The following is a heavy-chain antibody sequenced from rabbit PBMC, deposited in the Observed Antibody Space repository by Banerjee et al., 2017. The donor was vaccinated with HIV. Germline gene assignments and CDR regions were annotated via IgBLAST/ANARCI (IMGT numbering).Heavy chain of an antibody. D-gene: IGHD8-1*01. V-gene: IGHV1S40*01. CDR2: IYTSISST. CDR1: GFDLSSYYD. CDR3: ARGLGGAAGNGYGL. Sequence: EESGGGLFQPGGSLTLTCTASGFDLSSYYDMCWVRQAPGKGLELIACIYTSISSTWYASWAKGRFTISKTSSTTVTLQLNSLTAADTATYFCARGLGGAAGNGYGLWGPGTLVTVS. J-gene: IGHJ4*01.